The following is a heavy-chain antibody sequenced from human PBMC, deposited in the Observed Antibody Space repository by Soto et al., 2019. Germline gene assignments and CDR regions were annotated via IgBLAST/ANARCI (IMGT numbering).Heavy chain of an antibody. V-gene: IGHV2-5*02. CDR2: IYWDDDK. J-gene: IGHJ4*02. D-gene: IGHD3-3*01. CDR3: AHRVLRAVFGLVTTTAIYFDF. CDR1: GFSLTTSGVG. Sequence: QITLNESGPTVVKPTETLTLTCTFSGFSLTTSGVGVGWVRQSPGKAPEWLAFIYWDDDKRYSTSLKSRLTSTTHTSKNPVVLTMANVDPADTATYYCAHRVLRAVFGLVTTTAIYFDFWGQGTPVVVSS.